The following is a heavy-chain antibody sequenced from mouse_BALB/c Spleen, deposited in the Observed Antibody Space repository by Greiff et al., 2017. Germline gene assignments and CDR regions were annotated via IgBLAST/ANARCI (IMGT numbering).Heavy chain of an antibody. CDR1: GYSITSDYA. V-gene: IGHV3-2*02. D-gene: IGHD1-1*01. CDR2: ISYSGST. J-gene: IGHJ2*01. Sequence: DVQLQESGPGLVKPSQSLSLTCTVTGYSITSDYAWNWIRQFPGNKLEWMGYISYSGSTSYNPSLKSRISITRDTSKNQFFLQLNSVTTEDTATYYCARHYYGSTFDYWGQGTTLTVSS. CDR3: ARHYYGSTFDY.